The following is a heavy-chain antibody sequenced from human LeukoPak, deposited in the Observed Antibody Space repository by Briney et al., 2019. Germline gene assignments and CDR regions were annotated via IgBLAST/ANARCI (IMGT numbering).Heavy chain of an antibody. Sequence: ASEKVSCKASGYTFTSYGISWVRQAPGQGLEWMGWISAYNGNTNYAQKLQGRVTMTTDTSTSTAYMELRSLRSDDTAVYYCARTGYCSSTSCLDYWGQGTLVTVSS. V-gene: IGHV1-18*01. J-gene: IGHJ4*02. CDR1: GYTFTSYG. CDR3: ARTGYCSSTSCLDY. CDR2: ISAYNGNT. D-gene: IGHD2-2*01.